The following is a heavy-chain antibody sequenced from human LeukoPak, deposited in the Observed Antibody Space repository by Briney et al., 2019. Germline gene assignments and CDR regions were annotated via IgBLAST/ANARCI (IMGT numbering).Heavy chain of an antibody. D-gene: IGHD5-18*01. CDR2: IKQDGSEK. Sequence: PGGSLRLSCAASGFTFSSYWMSWVRQAPGKGLEWVANIKQDGSEKYYVDSVKGRFTISRDNAKNSLYLQMNSLRAEDTAVYYCARVSRVGYSSLFVDYWGQGTLVTVSS. V-gene: IGHV3-7*01. CDR1: GFTFSSYW. J-gene: IGHJ4*02. CDR3: ARVSRVGYSSLFVDY.